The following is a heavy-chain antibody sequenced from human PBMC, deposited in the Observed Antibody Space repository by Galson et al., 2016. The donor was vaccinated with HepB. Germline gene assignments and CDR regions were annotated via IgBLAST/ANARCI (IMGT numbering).Heavy chain of an antibody. CDR3: AKEGSVSYYDTGLDV. J-gene: IGHJ6*02. CDR1: GDSVRSNSYY. D-gene: IGHD3-22*01. Sequence: SETLSLTCTVSGDSVRSNSYYWSWIRQPPGKGLEWIGYTSLSGGTNYNPSLKSRATISVDTSKNVFSLKLASVTAADTAIYYCAKEGSVSYYDTGLDVWGQGATVTVSS. V-gene: IGHV4-61*03. CDR2: TSLSGGT.